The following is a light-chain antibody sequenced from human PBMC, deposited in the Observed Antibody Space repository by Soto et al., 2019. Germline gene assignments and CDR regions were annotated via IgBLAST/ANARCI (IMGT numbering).Light chain of an antibody. CDR3: QQYNDSSWT. CDR2: KAS. CDR1: QSISAW. V-gene: IGKV1-5*03. J-gene: IGKJ1*01. Sequence: DIQMTQSPSTLSASVGDSVSINCRASQSISAWLAWYQQKPGKAPRLLIYKASTLEIGVPSRFSGSGSGTEFTLTISRLQPDDVAIYYCQQYNDSSWTFGQGTKVDLK.